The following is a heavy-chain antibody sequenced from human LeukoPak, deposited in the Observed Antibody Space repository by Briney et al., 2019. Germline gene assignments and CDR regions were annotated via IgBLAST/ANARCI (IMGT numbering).Heavy chain of an antibody. D-gene: IGHD3-9*01. CDR3: AKDRAYDILTGYYSPDY. CDR2: ISGSGGGT. V-gene: IGHV3-23*01. CDR1: GFTFSSYA. Sequence: GGSLRLSCAASGFTFSSYAMSWVRQAPGKGLEWVSAISGSGGGTYYADSVKGRFTISRDNSKNTLYLQMNSLRAEDTAVYYCAKDRAYDILTGYYSPDYWGQGTLVTVSS. J-gene: IGHJ4*02.